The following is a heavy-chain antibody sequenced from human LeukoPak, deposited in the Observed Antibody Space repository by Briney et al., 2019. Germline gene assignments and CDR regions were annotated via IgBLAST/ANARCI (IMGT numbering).Heavy chain of an antibody. V-gene: IGHV3-53*05. Sequence: GGSLRLSCAASGFTVRSNYMSWVRQAPGKGLEWVSVIYSGGSTYYADCVKGRFTISRDNSKNTLYLQMNSLRAEDTAVYYCAKDKKSHRITMVRGVIITHYGMDVWGQGTTVTVSS. CDR1: GFTVRSNY. J-gene: IGHJ6*02. CDR3: AKDKKSHRITMVRGVIITHYGMDV. D-gene: IGHD3-10*01. CDR2: IYSGGST.